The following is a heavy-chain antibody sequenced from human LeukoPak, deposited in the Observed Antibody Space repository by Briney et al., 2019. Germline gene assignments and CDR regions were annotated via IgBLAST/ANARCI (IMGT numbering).Heavy chain of an antibody. Sequence: SETLSLTCTISDGSVSSGTYYWGWIRQSPGKGLEWIGSMHYSGSSYYNPSLKSRAAIFVDTSRDQVSMDLSYVTAADTALYYCVRHISANTGYFDSCGQGTLVTVSS. CDR2: MHYSGSS. V-gene: IGHV4-39*01. J-gene: IGHJ4*02. CDR3: VRHISANTGYFDS. CDR1: DGSVSSGTYY.